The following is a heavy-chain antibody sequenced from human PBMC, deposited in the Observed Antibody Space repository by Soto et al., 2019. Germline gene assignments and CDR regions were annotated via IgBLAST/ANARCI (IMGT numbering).Heavy chain of an antibody. V-gene: IGHV3-23*01. CDR3: AKQILSNYDILTGGFDY. J-gene: IGHJ4*02. CDR1: GFTFSSYA. Sequence: EVQLLESGGGLVQPGGSLRLSCAASGFTFSSYAMSWVRQAPGKGLEWVSAISGSGGSTYYADSVKGRFTISRDNSKNTLYLQMNSLRAEDTAVYYCAKQILSNYDILTGGFDYWGQGTLVTVSS. CDR2: ISGSGGST. D-gene: IGHD3-9*01.